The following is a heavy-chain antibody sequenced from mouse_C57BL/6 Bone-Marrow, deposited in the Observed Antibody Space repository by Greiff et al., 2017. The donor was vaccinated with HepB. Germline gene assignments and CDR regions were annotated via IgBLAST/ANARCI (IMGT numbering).Heavy chain of an antibody. V-gene: IGHV1-81*01. D-gene: IGHD2-3*01. J-gene: IGHJ3*01. CDR1: GYTFTSYG. Sequence: QVQLQQSGAELARPGASVKLSCKASGYTFTSYGISWVKQRTGQGLEWIGEIYPRSGNTYYNEKFKGKATLTADKSSSTAYMELRSLTSEDSAVYFCAKLDGYYLPWFAYWGQGTLVTVSA. CDR3: AKLDGYYLPWFAY. CDR2: IYPRSGNT.